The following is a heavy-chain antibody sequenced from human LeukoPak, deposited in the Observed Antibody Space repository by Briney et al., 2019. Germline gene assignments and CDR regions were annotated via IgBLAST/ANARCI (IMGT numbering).Heavy chain of an antibody. CDR3: ARSGRRITMVRGASFDY. Sequence: SETLSLTCAVYGGSFSGYYWSWIRQPPGKGLEWIGEINHSGSTNYNPSLKSRVTISVDTSKNQFSLKLSSVTAADTAVYYCARSGRRITMVRGASFDYWGQGTLVTVSS. CDR1: GGSFSGYY. J-gene: IGHJ4*02. D-gene: IGHD3-10*01. V-gene: IGHV4-34*01. CDR2: INHSGST.